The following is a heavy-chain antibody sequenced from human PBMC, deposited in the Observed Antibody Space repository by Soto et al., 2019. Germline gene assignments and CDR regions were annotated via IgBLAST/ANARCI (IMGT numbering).Heavy chain of an antibody. CDR2: IIPILGIA. D-gene: IGHD2-21*01. J-gene: IGHJ5*02. V-gene: IGHV1-69*02. CDR3: ARGVVVRPDNWFDP. Sequence: ASVKVSCKASGGTFSSYTISWVRQAPGQGLEWMGRIIPILGIANYAQKFQGRVTITADKSTSTAYMELSSLRSEDTAVYYCARGVVVRPDNWFDPWGQGTLVTVSS. CDR1: GGTFSSYT.